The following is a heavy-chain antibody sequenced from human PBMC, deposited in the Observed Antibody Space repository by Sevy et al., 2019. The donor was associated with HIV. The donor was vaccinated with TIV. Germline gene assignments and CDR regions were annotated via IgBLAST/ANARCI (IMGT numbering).Heavy chain of an antibody. J-gene: IGHJ5*02. CDR1: GFTFSSYA. D-gene: IGHD2-2*01. V-gene: IGHV3-30-3*01. CDR2: ISYDGSNK. CDR3: ARRGQLLYNWFDP. Sequence: GGSLRLSCAASGFTFSSYAMHWVRQAPGKGLEWVAVISYDGSNKYYADSVKGRFTISRDNSKNTLYLQMNRLGAEDTAVYYCARRGQLLYNWFDPWGQGTLVTVSS.